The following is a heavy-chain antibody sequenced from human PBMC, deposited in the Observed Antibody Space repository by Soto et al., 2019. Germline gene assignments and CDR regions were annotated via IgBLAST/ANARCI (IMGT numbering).Heavy chain of an antibody. CDR1: GFSLTTSGVG. J-gene: IGHJ4*02. V-gene: IGHV2-5*02. CDR3: AHRVLRTVFGLVTTTAIYFDF. Sequence: QITLNESGPTLVKPTQTLTLTCTFSGFSLTTSGVGVGWIRQSPGKAPEWLALIYWDDDKRYSPSLKSRLTITKDTSMNQVVLTMANLDTADTATYYCAHRVLRTVFGLVTTTAIYFDFWGQGTPVAVSS. D-gene: IGHD3-3*01. CDR2: IYWDDDK.